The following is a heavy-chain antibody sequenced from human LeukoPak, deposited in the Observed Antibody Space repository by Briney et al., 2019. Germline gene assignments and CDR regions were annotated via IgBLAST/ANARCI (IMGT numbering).Heavy chain of an antibody. Sequence: PGGSLRLSCAASGFTLSSYSMNWVRQAPGKGLEGVSFISSSSTHIYYADSVKGRFTISRDNARNSLYLQMNSLRAEDTAIYYCARSEHSSSSFDYWGQGTLVTVSS. CDR1: GFTLSSYS. CDR2: ISSSSTHI. D-gene: IGHD6-6*01. CDR3: ARSEHSSSSFDY. J-gene: IGHJ4*02. V-gene: IGHV3-21*01.